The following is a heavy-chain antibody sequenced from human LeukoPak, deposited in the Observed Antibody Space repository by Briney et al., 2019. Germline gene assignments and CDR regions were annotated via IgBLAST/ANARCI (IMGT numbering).Heavy chain of an antibody. D-gene: IGHD1-14*01. CDR3: ARDSEPNWFDP. V-gene: IGHV3-7*01. J-gene: IGHJ5*02. CDR2: IKQDGSEK. CDR1: GFTFSSYW. Sequence: GESLRLSCAASGFTFSSYWMGWVRQAPGKGLEWVANIKQDGSEKYYVDSVKGRFTISRDNAKNSLYLQMNSLRAEDTAVYYCARDSEPNWFDPWGQGTLVTVSS.